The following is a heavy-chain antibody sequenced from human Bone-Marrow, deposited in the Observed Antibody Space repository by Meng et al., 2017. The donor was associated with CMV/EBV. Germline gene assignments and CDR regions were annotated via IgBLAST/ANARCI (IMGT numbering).Heavy chain of an antibody. CDR3: ARGYNSGGWGYNY. Sequence: KTSGYTFTDYPIHWVRQAPGQSREWMGRINTRTGNTKYSQKFQGRVSMTRDTSANTASMDLTDLRSEDTAVYYCARGYNSGGWGYNYWGQGTLVTVSS. V-gene: IGHV1-3*04. CDR2: INTRTGNT. D-gene: IGHD6-25*01. J-gene: IGHJ4*02. CDR1: GYTFTDYP.